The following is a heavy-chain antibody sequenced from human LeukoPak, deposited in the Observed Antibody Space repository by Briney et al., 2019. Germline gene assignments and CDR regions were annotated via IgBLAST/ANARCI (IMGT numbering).Heavy chain of an antibody. V-gene: IGHV3-7*01. Sequence: GGSLRLSCAASGFTFSSFWMSWVRQAPGKGLEWVANIKQDGSEKYYVDSVKGRFTISRDNAKNSLYLQMNSLGAEDTAVYYCAAEDSYYFGMDVWGQGTTVTVSS. J-gene: IGHJ6*02. CDR3: AAEDSYYFGMDV. CDR2: IKQDGSEK. CDR1: GFTFSSFW.